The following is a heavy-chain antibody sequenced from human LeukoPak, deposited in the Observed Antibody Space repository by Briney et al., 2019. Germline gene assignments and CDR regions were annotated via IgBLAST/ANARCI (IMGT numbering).Heavy chain of an antibody. J-gene: IGHJ5*02. V-gene: IGHV1-2*02. CDR1: GYTFTGYY. D-gene: IGHD6-13*01. CDR2: INPNSGGT. Sequence: ASVKVSCKASGYTFTGYYMHWVRQAPGQGLEWMGWINPNSGGTNYAQKFQGRVTMTRDTSISTAYMELSRLRSDDTAVYYCARDPTPGIAAAGTFWFDPWGQGTLVTVSS. CDR3: ARDPTPGIAAAGTFWFDP.